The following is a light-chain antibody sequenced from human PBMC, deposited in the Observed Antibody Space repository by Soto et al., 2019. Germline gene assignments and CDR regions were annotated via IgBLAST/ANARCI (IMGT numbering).Light chain of an antibody. CDR2: DTS. CDR3: LLSYGGTYV. V-gene: IGLV7-43*01. CDR1: TGPVTRGYY. J-gene: IGLJ1*01. Sequence: QTVVTQEPSLTVSPGGTVTLTCASSTGPVTRGYYPNWFQQKPGQAPRALIYDTSIKHSWTPGRFSGSLLGGKAVLTLSGAQPEDDAEYYCLLSYGGTYVFGPGTKLTVL.